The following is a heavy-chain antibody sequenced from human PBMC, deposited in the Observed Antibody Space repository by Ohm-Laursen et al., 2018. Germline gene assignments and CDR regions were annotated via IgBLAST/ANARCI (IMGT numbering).Heavy chain of an antibody. CDR3: ARGGWGYCSGGSCYWFDP. CDR2: ISAYKGNT. V-gene: IGHV1-18*01. J-gene: IGHJ5*02. Sequence: ASVTVSCKAYGYTFTSSGISWVRQAPGQGLELMGWISAYKGNTNYAQRLQGRVTMTPDTTTSTAYMELRSLRSKDTAVYYCARGGWGYCSGGSCYWFDPWGQGTLVTVSS. CDR1: GYTFTSSG. D-gene: IGHD2-15*01.